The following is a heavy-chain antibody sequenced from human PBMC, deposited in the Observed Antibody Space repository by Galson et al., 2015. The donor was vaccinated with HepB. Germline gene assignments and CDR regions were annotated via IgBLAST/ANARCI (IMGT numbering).Heavy chain of an antibody. V-gene: IGHV3-74*01. CDR2: INSDGSST. Sequence: SLRLSCAASGFTFSSYWMHWVRQAPGKGLVWVSRINSDGSSTSYADSVKGRFTISRDNAKNTLYLQMNSLRAEDTAVYYCARDSGWYLGFDYWGQGTLVTVSS. CDR1: GFTFSSYW. J-gene: IGHJ4*02. CDR3: ARDSGWYLGFDY. D-gene: IGHD6-19*01.